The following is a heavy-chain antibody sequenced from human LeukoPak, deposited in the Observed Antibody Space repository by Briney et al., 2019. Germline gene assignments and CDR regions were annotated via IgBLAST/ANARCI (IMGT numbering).Heavy chain of an antibody. J-gene: IGHJ4*02. CDR2: IYYSGST. Sequence: SETLSLTCTVSGGSISSGGYSWSWIRQHPGKGLEWIGHIYYSGSTYYNPSLKSRVTISLDTSKNQFSLQLKSVTPEDTAVYYCARDHQRDGYNSGGVYYFDYWGQGTLVTVSS. CDR1: GGSISSGGYS. CDR3: ARDHQRDGYNSGGVYYFDY. D-gene: IGHD5-24*01. V-gene: IGHV4-31*03.